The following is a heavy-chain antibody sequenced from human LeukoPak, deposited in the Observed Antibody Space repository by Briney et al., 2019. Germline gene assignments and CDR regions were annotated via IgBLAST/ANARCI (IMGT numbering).Heavy chain of an antibody. CDR1: GFTFSSYA. J-gene: IGHJ4*02. V-gene: IGHV3-30*02. CDR3: AKDRDVYGWSYPLDS. CDR2: IRYDGSNQ. D-gene: IGHD1-26*01. Sequence: GGSLRLSCAASGFTFSSYAMSWVRQAPGKGLEWVAFIRYDGSNQYYADSVKGRFTISRDNSKNTLYLQMNSLRPEDTAVYYCAKDRDVYGWSYPLDSWGQGTLVTVSS.